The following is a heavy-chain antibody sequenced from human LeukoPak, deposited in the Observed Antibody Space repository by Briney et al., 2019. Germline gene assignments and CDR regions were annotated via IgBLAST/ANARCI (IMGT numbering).Heavy chain of an antibody. CDR2: IVVGSGNT. D-gene: IGHD2/OR15-2a*01. J-gene: IGHJ3*02. CDR1: GFTFTSSA. V-gene: IGHV1-58*01. Sequence: GASVKVSCKASGFTFTSSAVQWVRQARGQRLEWIGWIVVGSGNTNYAQKFQERVTITRDMSTSTAYMELSSLRSEDTAVYYCARSYLPGDAFDIWGQGTMVTVSS. CDR3: ARSYLPGDAFDI.